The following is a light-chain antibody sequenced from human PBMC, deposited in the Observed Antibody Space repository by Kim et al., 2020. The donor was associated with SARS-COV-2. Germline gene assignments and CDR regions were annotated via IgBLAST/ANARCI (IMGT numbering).Light chain of an antibody. Sequence: EIVLTQSPGTLSLSPGERATLSCRASQSVSMNYLAWYQQKPGQAPRLLIYGASSRATGIPDRFSGSGSGTDFTLTISRLEPEDFAVYYCQQYDTSPSCTFGQRTKLEI. V-gene: IGKV3-20*01. J-gene: IGKJ2*02. CDR1: QSVSMNY. CDR3: QQYDTSPSCT. CDR2: GAS.